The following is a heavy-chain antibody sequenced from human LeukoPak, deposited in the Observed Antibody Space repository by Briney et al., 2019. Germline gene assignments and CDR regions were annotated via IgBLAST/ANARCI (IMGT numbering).Heavy chain of an antibody. D-gene: IGHD5-12*01. CDR1: GFTSCSYC. V-gene: IGHV3-74*01. CDR3: ARVRATFSPHFEQ. J-gene: IGHJ4*02. Sequence: GGSLRLSCAASGFTSCSYCMHWVRQAPGKGLMWVSRINSDGIITNYADSVKGRFTISRDNAKNTLYLQMNSLRAEDTAVYYCARVRATFSPHFEQWAQRPLVTVSS. CDR2: INSDGIIT.